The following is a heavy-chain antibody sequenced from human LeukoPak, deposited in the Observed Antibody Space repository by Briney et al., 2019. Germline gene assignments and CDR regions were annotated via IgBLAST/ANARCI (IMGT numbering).Heavy chain of an antibody. D-gene: IGHD2-2*01. CDR3: AKTGYQLLLY. CDR1: GFTVSNNY. Sequence: QPGGSLRLSCAASGFTVSNNYMSWVRQAPGKGLEWVAIIYSGGSRYYADSVKGRLTISRDNSKNTLYLQMNSLRAEDTAVYYCAKTGYQLLLYWGQGTLVTVSS. V-gene: IGHV3-66*01. J-gene: IGHJ4*02. CDR2: IYSGGSR.